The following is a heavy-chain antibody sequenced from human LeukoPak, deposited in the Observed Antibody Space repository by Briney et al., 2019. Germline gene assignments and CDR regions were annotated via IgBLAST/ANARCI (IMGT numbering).Heavy chain of an antibody. V-gene: IGHV3-20*04. Sequence: TGGSLRLSCAASGFTFDDYGMSWVRQAPGKGLEWVSGINWNGGSTGYADSVKGRFTISRDNAKNSLYLQMNSLRAEDTALYYCARDTPHDYGVRNYMDVWGKGTTVTVSS. J-gene: IGHJ6*03. D-gene: IGHD4-17*01. CDR3: ARDTPHDYGVRNYMDV. CDR2: INWNGGST. CDR1: GFTFDDYG.